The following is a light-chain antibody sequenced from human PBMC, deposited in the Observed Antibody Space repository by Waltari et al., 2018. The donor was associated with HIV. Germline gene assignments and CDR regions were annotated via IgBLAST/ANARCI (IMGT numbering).Light chain of an antibody. CDR3: QSYDSSLSGPWV. Sequence: QPVLTQPPSVSGAPGQRVPLSCTGSRSHNRPGSDVHWYQQRPGTAPKLPIYGNSNRPSGVPDRFSGSKSGTSASRAITGLQAEDEADYYCQSYDSSLSGPWVFGGGTKLTVL. CDR1: RSHNRPGSD. V-gene: IGLV1-40*01. J-gene: IGLJ3*02. CDR2: GNS.